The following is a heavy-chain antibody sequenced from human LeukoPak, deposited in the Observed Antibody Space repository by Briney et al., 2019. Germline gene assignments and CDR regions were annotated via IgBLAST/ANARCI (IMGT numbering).Heavy chain of an antibody. CDR3: ARVHRTGYLNYYYYGMDV. J-gene: IGHJ6*02. CDR1: GYTLTSYG. CDR2: ISAYNGNT. V-gene: IGHV1-18*01. Sequence: KVSCKASGYTLTSYGISWVRQAPAQGLEWMGWISAYNGNTNYAQKLQARVTMTTHTSTSTAYMEMRSLRSDDTAVYYCARVHRTGYLNYYYYGMDVWGQGTTVTVSS. D-gene: IGHD3/OR15-3a*01.